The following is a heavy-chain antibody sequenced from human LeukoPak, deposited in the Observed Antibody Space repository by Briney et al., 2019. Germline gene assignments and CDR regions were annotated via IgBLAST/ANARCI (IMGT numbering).Heavy chain of an antibody. D-gene: IGHD6-6*01. Sequence: PGGSLRLSCAASGFTVDSNYLSWVRQAPGKGLEWVAVIWYDGSRKYYGDSVRGRFTISRDDSKNTLYLQMNSLRDEDTAVYYCARDPDSSFDYWGQGTPVTVSS. V-gene: IGHV3-33*08. J-gene: IGHJ4*02. CDR3: ARDPDSSFDY. CDR1: GFTVDSNY. CDR2: IWYDGSRK.